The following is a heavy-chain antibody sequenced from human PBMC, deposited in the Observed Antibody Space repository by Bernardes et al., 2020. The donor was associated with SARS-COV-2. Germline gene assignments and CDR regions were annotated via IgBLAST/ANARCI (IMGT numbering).Heavy chain of an antibody. CDR3: AKAVGIFGVVKTGGMDV. V-gene: IGHV3-30*18. D-gene: IGHD3-3*01. Sequence: GGSLRLSCADSELTFSSHAMHWVRQAPGKGLEWVAVISYDGVNKYYGDSVKGRFTISRDNSKKILFLQMNSLRPEDTGVYYCAKAVGIFGVVKTGGMDVWGQGSTVTVSS. CDR2: ISYDGVNK. J-gene: IGHJ6*02. CDR1: ELTFSSHA.